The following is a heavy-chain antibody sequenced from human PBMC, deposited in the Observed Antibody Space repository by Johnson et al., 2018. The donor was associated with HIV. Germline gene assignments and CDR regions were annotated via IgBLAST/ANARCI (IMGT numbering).Heavy chain of an antibody. D-gene: IGHD5-12*01. Sequence: VQLVESGGGLVQPGRSLRLSCAASGFTVDDYAMHWVRQAPGKGLEWVSVIYIGGGTYYADSVKGRFTISRDNSKNTLYLQMGSLRAEDMAVYYCARGFLGYSGYVRAFDIWGQGTMVTVSS. J-gene: IGHJ3*02. V-gene: IGHV3-66*02. CDR3: ARGFLGYSGYVRAFDI. CDR2: IYIGGGT. CDR1: GFTVDDYA.